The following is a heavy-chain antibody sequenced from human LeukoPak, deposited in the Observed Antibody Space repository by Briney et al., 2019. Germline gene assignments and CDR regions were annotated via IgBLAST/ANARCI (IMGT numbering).Heavy chain of an antibody. CDR2: IYHSGST. CDR1: GYSISSGYY. V-gene: IGHV4-38-2*01. J-gene: IGHJ4*02. D-gene: IGHD6-13*01. Sequence: SETLSLTCAVSGYSISSGYYWGWIRQPPGKGLEWIGSIYHSGSTYYNPSLKSRVTISVDTSKNQFSLKLSSVTAADTAVYYCARGPGQQLVHFGYWGQGTLVTVSS. CDR3: ARGPGQQLVHFGY.